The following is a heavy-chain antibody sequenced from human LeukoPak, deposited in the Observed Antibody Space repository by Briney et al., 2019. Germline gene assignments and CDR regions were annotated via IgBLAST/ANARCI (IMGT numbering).Heavy chain of an antibody. CDR3: ARLNDCSPSSCFSRWIDP. V-gene: IGHV4-39*07. D-gene: IGHD2-2*01. Sequence: SETLSLTCTVSGDSISSSSNNFYWGWIRQPPGKGLEWVGSLYYGGSPYYNPSLTSRVTMSVDTSKNQFSMKLSSVTAADTAVYYCARLNDCSPSSCFSRWIDPWGQGTLVTVSS. J-gene: IGHJ5*02. CDR1: GDSISSSSNNFY. CDR2: LYYGGSP.